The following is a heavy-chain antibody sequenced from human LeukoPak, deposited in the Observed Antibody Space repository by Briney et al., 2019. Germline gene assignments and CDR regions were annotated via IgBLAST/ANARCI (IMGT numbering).Heavy chain of an antibody. CDR3: ARDEAFSSSWTHNYYYYMDV. J-gene: IGHJ6*03. CDR1: GFTVSSNY. CDR2: ISGSGGST. V-gene: IGHV3-23*01. Sequence: GGSLRLSCAASGFTVSSNYMSWVRQAPGKGLEWVSAISGSGGSTYYADSVKGRFTIPRDNSKNTLYLQMNSLRAEDTAVYYCARDEAFSSSWTHNYYYYMDVWGKGTTVTVSS. D-gene: IGHD6-13*01.